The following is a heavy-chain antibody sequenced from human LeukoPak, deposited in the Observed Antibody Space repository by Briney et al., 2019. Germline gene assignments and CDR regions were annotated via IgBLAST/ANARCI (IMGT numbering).Heavy chain of an antibody. V-gene: IGHV3-30*18. Sequence: PGRSLRLSCAASGLTFSSYGMHWVRQAPGKGLEWVAGISYDGRSKEYVDSVKGRFTISRDNSKNALYLQMNSLRAEDTAVYYCAKDGVFYGENFDYWGQGTLVTVSS. CDR1: GLTFSSYG. D-gene: IGHD4-17*01. J-gene: IGHJ4*02. CDR3: AKDGVFYGENFDY. CDR2: ISYDGRSK.